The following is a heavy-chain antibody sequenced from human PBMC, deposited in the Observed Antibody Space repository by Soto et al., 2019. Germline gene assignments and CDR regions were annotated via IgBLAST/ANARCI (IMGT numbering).Heavy chain of an antibody. CDR1: GFTFSSYA. Sequence: PGGSLRLSCAASGFTFSSYAMSWVRQAPGKGLEWVSAISGSGGSTYYADSVKGRFTISRDNSKNTLYLQMNSLRAEDTAVYYCAKDQGEYYDILTGYPPGYYYGMDVWGQGTTVTVSS. CDR3: AKDQGEYYDILTGYPPGYYYGMDV. D-gene: IGHD3-9*01. J-gene: IGHJ6*02. CDR2: ISGSGGST. V-gene: IGHV3-23*01.